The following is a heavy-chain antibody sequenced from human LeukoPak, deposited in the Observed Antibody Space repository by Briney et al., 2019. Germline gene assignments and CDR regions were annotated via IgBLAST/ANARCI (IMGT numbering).Heavy chain of an antibody. V-gene: IGHV3-33*01. D-gene: IGHD3-10*01. CDR3: ARDFTMVRGVQYYFDY. CDR2: IWYDGSNK. J-gene: IGHJ4*02. CDR1: GFTFSSYG. Sequence: GRSLRLSCAASGFTFSSYGVHWVRQAPGKGLEWVAVIWYDGSNKYYADSVKGRFTISRDNSKNTLYLQMNSLRAEDTAVYYCARDFTMVRGVQYYFDYWGQGTLVTVSS.